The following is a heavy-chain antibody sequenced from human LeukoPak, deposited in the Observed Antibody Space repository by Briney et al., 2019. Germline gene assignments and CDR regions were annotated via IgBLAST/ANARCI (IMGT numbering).Heavy chain of an antibody. CDR3: ASSNYYDSSGYYPWYNWFDP. D-gene: IGHD3-22*01. Sequence: ASVKVSCKASGYTFTSYGISWVRQAPGQGLEWMGWISAYNGNTNYAQKLQGRVTMTTDTSTSTAYMELRSLRSDDTAVYYCASSNYYDSSGYYPWYNWFDPWGQGTLVTVSS. CDR1: GYTFTSYG. CDR2: ISAYNGNT. J-gene: IGHJ5*02. V-gene: IGHV1-18*01.